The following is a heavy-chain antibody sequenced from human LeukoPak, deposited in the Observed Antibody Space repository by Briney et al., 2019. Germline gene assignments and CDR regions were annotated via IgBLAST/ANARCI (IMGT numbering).Heavy chain of an antibody. D-gene: IGHD3-10*01. J-gene: IGHJ4*02. Sequence: ASVKVSCKASGYTFTSYYMHWVRQAPGQGLEWMGIIHPNSGSTTYAQKFQGRVTMARDTSTSTVYMELSSLRSEDTAVYYCAKDSSRSYLDHWGQGTLVTVSS. V-gene: IGHV1-46*01. CDR2: IHPNSGST. CDR1: GYTFTSYY. CDR3: AKDSSRSYLDH.